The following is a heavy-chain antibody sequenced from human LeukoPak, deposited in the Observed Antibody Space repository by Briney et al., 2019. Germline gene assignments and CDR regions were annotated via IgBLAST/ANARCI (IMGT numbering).Heavy chain of an antibody. V-gene: IGHV3-30-3*01. Sequence: GTSLRLFCAASEFTFDSYAMHWVRQAPGRGREWVAVISYYGSNEYYTDSVRGRFSISRDNSKNTLYLQMHSLSAEDTAVYYCARGSWFGELLPFDYWGQGTLVTVSS. D-gene: IGHD3-10*01. CDR1: EFTFDSYA. J-gene: IGHJ4*02. CDR3: ARGSWFGELLPFDY. CDR2: ISYYGSNE.